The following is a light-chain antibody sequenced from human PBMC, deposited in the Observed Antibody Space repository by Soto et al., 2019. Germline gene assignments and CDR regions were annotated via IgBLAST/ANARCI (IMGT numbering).Light chain of an antibody. J-gene: IGLJ2*01. CDR1: ASNIGSNP. Sequence: QSVVTQPLSASGTPGQRVTISCSGSASNIGSNPVNWYQQLPGTAPKLLIYSSSHRPSGVPDRISGSKSGTSASLAISGLQSGDEADYYCAAWDVSLNVVVFGGGTQLTVL. CDR3: AAWDVSLNVVV. V-gene: IGLV1-44*01. CDR2: SSS.